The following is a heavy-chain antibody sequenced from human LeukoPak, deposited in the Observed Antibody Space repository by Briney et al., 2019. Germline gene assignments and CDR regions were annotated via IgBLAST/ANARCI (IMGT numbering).Heavy chain of an antibody. CDR3: AKDATGATLDY. D-gene: IGHD1-26*01. CDR2: LNWDSRSM. J-gene: IGHJ4*02. Sequence: GGSLRLSCAASGVNFDDYAMHWVRQSPGTGLEWVAGLNWDSRSMAYADSVRGRFTISRDNSKNTLYLQMNSLRAEDTAVYYCAKDATGATLDYWGQGTLVTVSS. CDR1: GVNFDDYA. V-gene: IGHV3-9*01.